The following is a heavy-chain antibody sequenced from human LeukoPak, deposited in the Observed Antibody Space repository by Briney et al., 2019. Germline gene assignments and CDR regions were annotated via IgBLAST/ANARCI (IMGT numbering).Heavy chain of an antibody. CDR3: ARSHLFGYYYDSSARAFDI. Sequence: SETLSLTCTVSGGSISSYYWSWIRQPPGKGLEWIGYIYYSGSTNYNPSLKSRVTISVDTSKNQFSLKLSSVTAADTAVYYCARSHLFGYYYDSSARAFDIWGQGTMVTVSS. D-gene: IGHD3-22*01. CDR1: GGSISSYY. J-gene: IGHJ3*02. V-gene: IGHV4-59*08. CDR2: IYYSGST.